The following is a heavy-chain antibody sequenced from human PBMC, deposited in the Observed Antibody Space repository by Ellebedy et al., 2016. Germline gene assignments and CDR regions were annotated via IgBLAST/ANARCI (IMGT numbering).Heavy chain of an antibody. CDR2: IFHSGNA. CDR3: ARDKGILAAGDFDS. J-gene: IGHJ4*02. D-gene: IGHD6-13*01. CDR1: GVSITSGNW. Sequence: SETLSLXCVVNGVSITSGNWWSWVRQSPEKGLEWIAEIFHSGNAEYNPSLQSRVILSLEKSKNQFSLKLSSVTAADTAVYFCARDKGILAAGDFDSWGQGTLVTVSS. V-gene: IGHV4/OR15-8*01.